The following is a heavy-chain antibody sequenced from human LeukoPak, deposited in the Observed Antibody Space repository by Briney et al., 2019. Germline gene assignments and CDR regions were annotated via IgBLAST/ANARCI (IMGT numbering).Heavy chain of an antibody. D-gene: IGHD7-27*01. CDR2: ISGSGGST. J-gene: IGHJ4*02. V-gene: IGHV3-23*01. CDR3: AKDKRHSGFFDY. Sequence: PGGSLRLSCAASGFTFSSHAMSWVRQAPGKGLEWVSAISGSGGSTYYADSVKGRFTISRDNSKNTLYLQMNSLRAEDTAVYYCAKDKRHSGFFDYWGQGTLVTVSS. CDR1: GFTFSSHA.